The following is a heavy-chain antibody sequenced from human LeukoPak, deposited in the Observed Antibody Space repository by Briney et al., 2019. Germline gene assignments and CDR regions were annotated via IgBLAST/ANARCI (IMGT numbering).Heavy chain of an antibody. CDR2: IYHSGST. V-gene: IGHV4-38-2*02. J-gene: IGHJ5*02. Sequence: PSETLSLTCTVSGYSISSGYYWGWIRQPPGKGLEWIGSIYHSGSTYYNPSPKSRVTISVDTSKNQFSLKLSSVTAADTAVYYCARVSSSWLTVSWFDPWGQGTLVTVSS. D-gene: IGHD6-13*01. CDR1: GYSISSGYY. CDR3: ARVSSSWLTVSWFDP.